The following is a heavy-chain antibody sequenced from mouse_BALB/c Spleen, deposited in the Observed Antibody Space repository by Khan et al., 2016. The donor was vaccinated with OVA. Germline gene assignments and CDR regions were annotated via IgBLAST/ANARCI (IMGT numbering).Heavy chain of an antibody. Sequence: QVHVKQSGTELVRPGTSVKLSCTASGYTFTSYWMNWIKQRPEQGLEWIGRIDPSDSETHYNQKFKDKAILTVDKSSNTAYLQLSSLTSEDSAVYYCARNPFAYWGQGTLVTVSA. V-gene: IGHV1-52*01. J-gene: IGHJ3*01. CDR3: ARNPFAY. CDR2: IDPSDSET. CDR1: GYTFTSYW.